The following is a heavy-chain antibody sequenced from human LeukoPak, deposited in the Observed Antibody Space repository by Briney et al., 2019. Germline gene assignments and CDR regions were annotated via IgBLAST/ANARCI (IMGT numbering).Heavy chain of an antibody. CDR2: IYYSGTT. CDR1: GGSVSSGDYC. CDR3: ARAPQGDALDI. V-gene: IGHV4-30-4*08. J-gene: IGHJ3*02. Sequence: PSQTLSLTCTVSGGSVSSGDYCWSWIRQPPGKGLEWIGYIYYSGTTYYNPSLKGRLIILVDTSKNQFSLKLSSVTAADTAVYYCARAPQGDALDIWGQGTRVTVSS.